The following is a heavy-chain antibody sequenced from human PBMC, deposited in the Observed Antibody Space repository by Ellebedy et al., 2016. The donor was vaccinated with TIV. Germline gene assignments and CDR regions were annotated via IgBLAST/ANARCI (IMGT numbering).Heavy chain of an antibody. D-gene: IGHD3-22*01. Sequence: SETLSLTCAVSGVSITSHFWTWIRQPAGGGLEWIGRLHPSGTPNYNPSLKSRVIMSRETSKDQFPLKLSSVTAADTAVYYCARHGPQWFDAFDLWGQGTLVTVSS. CDR1: GVSITSHF. CDR3: ARHGPQWFDAFDL. CDR2: LHPSGTP. V-gene: IGHV4-4*07. J-gene: IGHJ3*01.